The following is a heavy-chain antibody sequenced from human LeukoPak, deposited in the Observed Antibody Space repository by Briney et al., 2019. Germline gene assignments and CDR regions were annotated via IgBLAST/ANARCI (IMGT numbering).Heavy chain of an antibody. Sequence: ASVKVSCKASGYTFTGYYMHWVRQAPGQGLEWMGWINPNSGGTNYAQKFQGRVTMTRDTSISTAYMELSRLRSDDTAVYYCARMAGYCSSTSCYGSGYSDYWGQGTLVTVSS. D-gene: IGHD2-2*03. V-gene: IGHV1-2*02. CDR2: INPNSGGT. CDR3: ARMAGYCSSTSCYGSGYSDY. CDR1: GYTFTGYY. J-gene: IGHJ4*02.